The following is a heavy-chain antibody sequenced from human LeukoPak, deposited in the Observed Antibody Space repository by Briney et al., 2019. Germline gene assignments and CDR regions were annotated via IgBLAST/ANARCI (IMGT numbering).Heavy chain of an antibody. CDR1: GFTLSSYA. V-gene: IGHV3-23*01. CDR3: ATVFSSSNEFFDY. D-gene: IGHD2-2*01. Sequence: GGSLRLSCAVSGFTLSSYAMTWVRQAPGRGLEWVSSVDGGGGTYYADSVKGRFTISRDNSKNTLYLQMNSLRAEDTAVYYCATVFSSSNEFFDYWGQGALVTVSS. CDR2: VDGGGGT. J-gene: IGHJ4*02.